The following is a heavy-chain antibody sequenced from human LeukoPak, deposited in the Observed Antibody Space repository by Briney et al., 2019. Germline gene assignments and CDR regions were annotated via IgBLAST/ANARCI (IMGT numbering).Heavy chain of an antibody. Sequence: GGSLRLSCAASGFSFSSYEMNWVRQAPGKGLEWVSSISSSSSYIYYADSVKGRFTISRDNSKNTLYLQMNSLRAEDTAVYYCAKHIWRMATINEDAFDIWGQGTMVTVSS. CDR1: GFSFSSYE. D-gene: IGHD5-24*01. CDR2: ISSSSSYI. CDR3: AKHIWRMATINEDAFDI. J-gene: IGHJ3*02. V-gene: IGHV3-21*04.